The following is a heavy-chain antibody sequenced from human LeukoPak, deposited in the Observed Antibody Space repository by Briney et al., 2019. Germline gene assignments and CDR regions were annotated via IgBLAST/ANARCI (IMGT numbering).Heavy chain of an antibody. Sequence: GRSLRLSCAASGFTFSSYGMHWVRQAPGKGLEWVAVIWYDGSNKYYADSVKGRFTISRDNAKNSPYLQMNSLRAEDTAVYYCARDFDPYYFDYWGQGTLVTVSS. CDR2: IWYDGSNK. CDR3: ARDFDPYYFDY. J-gene: IGHJ4*02. CDR1: GFTFSSYG. V-gene: IGHV3-33*01.